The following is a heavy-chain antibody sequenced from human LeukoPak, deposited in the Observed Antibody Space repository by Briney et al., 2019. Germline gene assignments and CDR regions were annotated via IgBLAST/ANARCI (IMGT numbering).Heavy chain of an antibody. D-gene: IGHD3-22*01. Sequence: GGSLRLSCAASGFTFSSYGMSWVRQAPGKGLEWVSAISGSGGSTYYADSVKGRFTISRDNSKNTLYLQMNSLRAEDTAVYYCAKDGGHYDSSGYPYWGQGTLVTVSS. CDR3: AKDGGHYDSSGYPY. CDR2: ISGSGGST. J-gene: IGHJ4*02. CDR1: GFTFSSYG. V-gene: IGHV3-23*01.